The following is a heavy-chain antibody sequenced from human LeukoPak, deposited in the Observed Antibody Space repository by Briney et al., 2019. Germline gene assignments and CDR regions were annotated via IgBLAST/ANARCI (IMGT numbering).Heavy chain of an antibody. Sequence: SETLSLTCTVSGGSISSGSYYWSWIRQPAGKGLEWIGRIYTSGSTNYNPSLKSRVTISVDTSKNQFSLKLSSVTAADTAVYYCARSRHDSSGYYADAFGIWGQGTMVTVSS. J-gene: IGHJ3*02. CDR1: GGSISSGSYY. V-gene: IGHV4-61*02. CDR2: IYTSGST. CDR3: ARSRHDSSGYYADAFGI. D-gene: IGHD3-22*01.